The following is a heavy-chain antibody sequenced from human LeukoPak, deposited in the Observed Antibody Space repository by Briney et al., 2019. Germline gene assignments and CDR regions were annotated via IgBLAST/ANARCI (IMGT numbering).Heavy chain of an antibody. CDR1: GGSISSGGYY. CDR2: IYHSGST. CDR3: ARDRPGVKGSSSQGPYDY. Sequence: ASQTLSLTCTVSGGSISSGGYYWSWIRQPPGKGLEWIGYIYHSGSTYYNPSLKSRVTISVDRSKNQFSLKLSSVTAADTAVYYCARDRPGVKGSSSQGPYDYWGQGTLVTVSS. V-gene: IGHV4-30-2*01. D-gene: IGHD6-6*01. J-gene: IGHJ4*02.